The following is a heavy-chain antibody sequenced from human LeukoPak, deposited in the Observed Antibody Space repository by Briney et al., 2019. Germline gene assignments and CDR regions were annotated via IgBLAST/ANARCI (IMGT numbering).Heavy chain of an antibody. CDR2: IYYSGST. J-gene: IGHJ6*03. V-gene: IGHV4-31*03. CDR1: GGSISSGGYY. CDR3: ARVAGLARYYYMDV. Sequence: PSETLSLTCTVPGGSISSGGYYWSWIRQHPGKGLEWIGYIYYSGSTYYNPSLKSRVTISVDTSKNQFSLKLSSVTAADTAVYYCARVAGLARYYYMDVWGKGTTVTVSS.